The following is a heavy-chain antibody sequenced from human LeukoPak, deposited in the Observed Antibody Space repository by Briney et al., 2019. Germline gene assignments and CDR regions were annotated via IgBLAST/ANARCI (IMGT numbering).Heavy chain of an antibody. J-gene: IGHJ4*02. CDR2: VHPGDSDI. CDR1: GYTFTSYW. CDR3: ARWAGYSIGWHYFNY. V-gene: IGHV5-51*01. Sequence: GESLKISCKGSGYTFTSYWIGWVRQMPGKGLEWMGSVHPGDSDIRYSPSFQGQVTISADKSISTAYLQWSSLRASDTAMYYCARWAGYSIGWHYFNYWGQGTLVTVSS. D-gene: IGHD6-25*01.